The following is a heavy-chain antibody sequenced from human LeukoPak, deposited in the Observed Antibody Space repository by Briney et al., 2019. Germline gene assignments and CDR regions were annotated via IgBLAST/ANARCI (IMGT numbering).Heavy chain of an antibody. CDR3: ARGYGSGSYSYSPHYYYGMDV. J-gene: IGHJ6*02. CDR1: GGSFSGYY. CDR2: INHSGST. D-gene: IGHD3-10*01. V-gene: IGHV4-34*01. Sequence: SETLSLTCAVYGGSFSGYYWSWIRQPPGKGLEWIGEINHSGSTNYNPSLKSRVTISVDTSKNQFSLKLSSVTAADTAVYYCARGYGSGSYSYSPHYYYGMDVWGQGTTVTVSS.